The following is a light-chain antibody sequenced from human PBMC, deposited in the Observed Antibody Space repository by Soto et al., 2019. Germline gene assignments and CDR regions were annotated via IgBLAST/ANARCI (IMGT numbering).Light chain of an antibody. CDR1: KLGDKY. V-gene: IGLV3-1*01. CDR2: QDS. CDR3: QAWDSSTAE. Sequence: SYELTQPPSVSVSPGQTASITCSGDKLGDKYACWYQQKPGQSPVLVIYQDSKRPSGIPERFSGSNSGNTATLTISGTQAMDEDDYYCQAWDSSTAEFGGGTKVTVL. J-gene: IGLJ2*01.